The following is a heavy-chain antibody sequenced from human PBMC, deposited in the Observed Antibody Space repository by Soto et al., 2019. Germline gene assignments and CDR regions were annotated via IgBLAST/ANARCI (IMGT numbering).Heavy chain of an antibody. CDR3: AKDRGLYDFWSGYLYDAFDI. CDR2: ISGSGGST. J-gene: IGHJ3*02. CDR1: GFAFSSYA. V-gene: IGHV3-23*01. D-gene: IGHD3-3*01. Sequence: PGGSLRQSCAASGFAFSSYAMIWVRQAPGKGLEWVSAISGSGGSTYYADSVKGRFTISRDNSKNTLYLQMNSLRAEDTAVYYCAKDRGLYDFWSGYLYDAFDIWGQGTMVTVSS.